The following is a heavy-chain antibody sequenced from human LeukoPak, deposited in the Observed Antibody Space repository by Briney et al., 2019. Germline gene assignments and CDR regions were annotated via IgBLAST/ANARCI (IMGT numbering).Heavy chain of an antibody. V-gene: IGHV1-2*02. CDR2: INPNSGGT. CDR3: ARDLAQWLVSSGFNI. D-gene: IGHD6-19*01. Sequence: ASVKVSCKASGYTFTGYYMHWVRQAPGQGLECMGWINPNSGGTNYAQKFQNRVTMTRDTSTSTAYMELSRLTSDDTAVYYCARDLAQWLVSSGFNIWGQGTMVTVPS. J-gene: IGHJ3*02. CDR1: GYTFTGYY.